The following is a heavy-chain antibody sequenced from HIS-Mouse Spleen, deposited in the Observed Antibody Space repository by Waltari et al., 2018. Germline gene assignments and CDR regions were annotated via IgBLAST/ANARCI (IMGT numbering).Heavy chain of an antibody. J-gene: IGHJ4*02. CDR2: ISYDGSNK. CDR3: AREGGSYFDY. V-gene: IGHV3-30*04. CDR1: GFTFSSYA. D-gene: IGHD3-16*01. Sequence: QVQLVESGGGVVQPGRSLRLSCAASGFTFSSYAMHWVRQAPGKGLEWGAGISYDGSNKYYADSVKGRFTISRDNSKNTLYLQMNSLRAEDTAVYYCAREGGSYFDYWGQGTLVTVSS.